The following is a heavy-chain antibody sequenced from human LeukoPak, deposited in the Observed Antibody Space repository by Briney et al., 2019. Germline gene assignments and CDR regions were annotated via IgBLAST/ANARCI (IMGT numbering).Heavy chain of an antibody. CDR2: IHPSGTL. Sequence: SQTLSLTCTVSGASFSSGDQYWNWIRQSPGKGLEWIGSIHPSGTLYNNPSLESRVTMSMDTSKNQSSLNLNSVTAADTAVYFCSRGLDSRKLGHWGQGTLVTVSS. CDR3: SRGLDSRKLGH. V-gene: IGHV4-31*03. J-gene: IGHJ4*02. CDR1: GASFSSGDQY. D-gene: IGHD3-22*01.